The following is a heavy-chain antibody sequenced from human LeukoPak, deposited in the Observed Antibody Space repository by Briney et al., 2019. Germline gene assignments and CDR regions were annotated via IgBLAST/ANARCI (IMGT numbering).Heavy chain of an antibody. CDR3: ARVDCSSTSCSPGNYYCYMDV. V-gene: IGHV1-69*13. J-gene: IGHJ6*03. CDR1: GGTFSSYA. D-gene: IGHD2-2*01. Sequence: SVKVSCKASGGTFSSYAISWVRQAPGQGPEWMGGIIPIFGTANYAQKFQGRVTITADESTSTAYMELSSLRSEDTAVYYCARVDCSSTSCSPGNYYCYMDVWGKGTTVTVSS. CDR2: IIPIFGTA.